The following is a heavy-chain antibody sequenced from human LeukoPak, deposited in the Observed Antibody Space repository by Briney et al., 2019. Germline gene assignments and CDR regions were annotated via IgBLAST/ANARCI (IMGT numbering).Heavy chain of an antibody. D-gene: IGHD3-3*01. CDR3: ARGFLEWLLSNDAFDI. CDR2: INHSGST. Sequence: SETLSLTCAVYGGSFSGYYWSWLRQPPGKGLEWLGEINHSGSTNYNPSLKSRVTISVDTSKNQFSLKLSSVTAADTAVYYCARGFLEWLLSNDAFDIWGQGTMVTVSS. J-gene: IGHJ3*02. CDR1: GGSFSGYY. V-gene: IGHV4-34*01.